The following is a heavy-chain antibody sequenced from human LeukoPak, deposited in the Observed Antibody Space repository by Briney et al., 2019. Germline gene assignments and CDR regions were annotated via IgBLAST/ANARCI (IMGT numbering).Heavy chain of an antibody. D-gene: IGHD4-17*01. J-gene: IGHJ4*02. V-gene: IGHV3-23*01. CDR2: VSGSGDRT. Sequence: GGSLRLSCAASGFTFSSYAMGWVRQAPGKGLDWVSGVSGSGDRTHYADSVKGRFTISRDNSKNTLYLQMNSLRGEDTAVYYCAKGPGSRYGDWGQGTLLTVSS. CDR3: AKGPGSRYGD. CDR1: GFTFSSYA.